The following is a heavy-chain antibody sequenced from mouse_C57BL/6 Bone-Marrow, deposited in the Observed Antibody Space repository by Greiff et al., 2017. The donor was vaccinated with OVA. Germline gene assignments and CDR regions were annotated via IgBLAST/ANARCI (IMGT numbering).Heavy chain of an antibody. CDR3: ERLDAMDY. J-gene: IGHJ4*01. CDR1: GFTFSDFY. Sequence: EVQRVESGGGLVQPGGSLKLSCAASGFTFSDFYMYWFRQTPEKRLEWVAYISNGGCSTYYPDTVKGRFTISRDNAKNTLYLKMSRLKSEDTAMYYCERLDAMDYWGQGTSVTVSS. CDR2: ISNGGCST. V-gene: IGHV5-12*01.